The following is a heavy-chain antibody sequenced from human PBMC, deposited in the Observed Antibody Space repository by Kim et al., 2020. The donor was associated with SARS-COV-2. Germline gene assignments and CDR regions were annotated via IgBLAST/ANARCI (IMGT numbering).Heavy chain of an antibody. Sequence: GGSLRLSCAASGFTFSSYAMHWVRQAPGKGLEWVAVIWYDGSNKYYADSVKGRFTISRDNSKNTLYLQMNSLRAEDTAVYYCAKDRGTTVTADYWGQGTLVTVSS. CDR3: AKDRGTTVTADY. CDR2: IWYDGSNK. D-gene: IGHD4-17*01. CDR1: GFTFSSYA. V-gene: IGHV3-33*06. J-gene: IGHJ4*02.